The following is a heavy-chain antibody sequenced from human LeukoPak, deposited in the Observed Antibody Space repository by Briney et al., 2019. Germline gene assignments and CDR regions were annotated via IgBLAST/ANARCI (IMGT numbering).Heavy chain of an antibody. CDR2: ISGSGGST. V-gene: IGHV3-23*01. CDR1: GFTFRSYW. CDR3: AKDSSAGYSSSWYWDY. Sequence: GGSLRLSCEGSGFTFRSYWMSWVRQAPGKGLEWVSAISGSGGSTYYADSVKGRFTISRDNSKNTLYLQMNSLRAEDTAVYYCAKDSSAGYSSSWYWDYWGQGTLVTVSS. J-gene: IGHJ4*02. D-gene: IGHD6-13*01.